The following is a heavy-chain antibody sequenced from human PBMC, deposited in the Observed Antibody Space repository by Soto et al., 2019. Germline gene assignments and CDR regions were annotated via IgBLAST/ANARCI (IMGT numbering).Heavy chain of an antibody. Sequence: ASVKVSCKASGYTFTSYAMHWVRQAPGQRLEWMGWINAGNGNTKYSQKFQGRVTITRDTSASTAYMELNSLRAKDTAVYYCAIATIDYSSSQPDYWGQGTLVTVSS. V-gene: IGHV1-3*01. D-gene: IGHD6-6*01. CDR3: AIATIDYSSSQPDY. J-gene: IGHJ4*02. CDR2: INAGNGNT. CDR1: GYTFTSYA.